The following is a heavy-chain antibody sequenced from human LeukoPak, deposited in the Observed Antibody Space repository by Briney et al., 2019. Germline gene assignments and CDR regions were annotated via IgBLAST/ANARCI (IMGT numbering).Heavy chain of an antibody. J-gene: IGHJ5*02. Sequence: PGGSLRLSCAASGFTFKNYGIHWVRQAPGKGLEWVAVISYDGSNKYYADSVKGRFTISRDNSKNTLYLQMNSLRAEDTAVYYCARTGDYGWFDPWGQGTLVTVSS. CDR3: ARTGDYGWFDP. D-gene: IGHD4-17*01. V-gene: IGHV3-30*19. CDR2: ISYDGSNK. CDR1: GFTFKNYG.